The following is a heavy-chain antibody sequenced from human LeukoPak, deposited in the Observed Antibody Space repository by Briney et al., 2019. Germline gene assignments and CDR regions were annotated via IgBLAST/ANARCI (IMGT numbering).Heavy chain of an antibody. CDR1: GFTFSSYA. J-gene: IGHJ4*02. V-gene: IGHV3-23*01. CDR3: AKYYVIPRREGRSDTAMVTSFDY. Sequence: GGSLRLSCAASGFTFSSYAMSWVRQAPGKGREWVSDISGSGGSTYYAASVKGRFTNSRHNSMNTLYLQMNGLRAEDTAVYYCAKYYVIPRREGRSDTAMVTSFDYWGQGTLVTVSS. D-gene: IGHD5-18*01. CDR2: ISGSGGST.